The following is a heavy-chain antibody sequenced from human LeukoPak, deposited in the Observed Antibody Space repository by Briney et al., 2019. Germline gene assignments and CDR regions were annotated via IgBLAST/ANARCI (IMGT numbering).Heavy chain of an antibody. D-gene: IGHD3-3*01. CDR3: ARDSYDFWSGYLSSGFDY. J-gene: IGHJ4*02. Sequence: GGSLRLSCAASGFTFSSYAMSWVRQAPGKGLEWVSAISGSGGSTYYADSVKGRFTISRDNAKNSLYLQMNSLRAEDTAVYYCARDSYDFWSGYLSSGFDYWGQGTLVTVSS. CDR1: GFTFSSYA. CDR2: ISGSGGST. V-gene: IGHV3-23*01.